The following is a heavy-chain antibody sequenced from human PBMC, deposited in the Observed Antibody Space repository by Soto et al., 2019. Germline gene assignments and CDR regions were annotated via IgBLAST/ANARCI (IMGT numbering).Heavy chain of an antibody. J-gene: IGHJ4*02. CDR2: IRNSGSTI. Sequence: PGGSLRLSCAASGFTFSSYEMNWVRQASGKGMEWISYIRNSGSTIYYADSVKGRFTISRDDAKNSLYLQMNILRVENTPVYYCALSGYPVLFNYSAQTVLVSV. CDR1: GFTFSSYE. D-gene: IGHD5-12*01. V-gene: IGHV3-48*03. CDR3: ALSGYPVLFNY.